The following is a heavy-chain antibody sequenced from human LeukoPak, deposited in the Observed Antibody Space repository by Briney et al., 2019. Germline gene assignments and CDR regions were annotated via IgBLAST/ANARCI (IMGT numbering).Heavy chain of an antibody. J-gene: IGHJ5*02. CDR3: ARSRSTDYGDSNSWFDP. Sequence: PSETLSLTCTASGGSISSYYWSWIRQPPGKGLEWIGYIYYSGSTNYNPSLKSRVTISVDTSKNQFSLKLSSVTAADTAVYYCARSRSTDYGDSNSWFDPWGQGTLVTVSS. CDR2: IYYSGST. D-gene: IGHD4-17*01. CDR1: GGSISSYY. V-gene: IGHV4-59*01.